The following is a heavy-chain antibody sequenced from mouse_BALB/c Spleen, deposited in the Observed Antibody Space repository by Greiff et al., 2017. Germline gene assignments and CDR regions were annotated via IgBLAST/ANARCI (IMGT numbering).Heavy chain of an antibody. D-gene: IGHD1-1*01. CDR2: IDPYNSDT. CDR3: ERQGYGSSYYYAMDY. Sequence: VQLQQSGPELVRPGASVKMSCKASGYTFTSYWMHWVKQRPGQGLEWIGMIDPYNSDTRFNQKFKGKATLNVDKSSNTAYMQLSSLTSEDSAVYYCERQGYGSSYYYAMDYWGQGTSVTVSS. V-gene: IGHV1S127*01. J-gene: IGHJ4*01. CDR1: GYTFTSYW.